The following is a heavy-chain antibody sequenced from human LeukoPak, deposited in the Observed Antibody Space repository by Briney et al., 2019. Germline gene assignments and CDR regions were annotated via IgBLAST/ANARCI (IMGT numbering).Heavy chain of an antibody. J-gene: IGHJ4*02. V-gene: IGHV4-34*01. D-gene: IGHD2-8*01. CDR2: INHSGST. Sequence: SETLSLTCAVYGGSFSGYYWSWIRQPPGKGLEWIGEINHSGSTNYNPSLKSRVTISVDTSKNQFSLKLSSVTAADTAVYYCARGLRIVLMVYATPFDYWGQGTLVTVSS. CDR3: ARGLRIVLMVYATPFDY. CDR1: GGSFSGYY.